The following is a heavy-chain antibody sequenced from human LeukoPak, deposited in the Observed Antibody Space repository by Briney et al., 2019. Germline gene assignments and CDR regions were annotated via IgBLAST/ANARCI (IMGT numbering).Heavy chain of an antibody. V-gene: IGHV4-39*01. CDR1: GGSISSSSYY. Sequence: SETLSLTCTVSGGSISSSSYYWGWIRQPPGKGLEWIGSIYYSGSTYYNPSLKSRVTISVDTSKNQFSLKLSSVTAADTAVYYCARSSGWHKNWLDPWGQGTLVTVSS. CDR3: ARSSGWHKNWLDP. CDR2: IYYSGST. D-gene: IGHD6-19*01. J-gene: IGHJ5*02.